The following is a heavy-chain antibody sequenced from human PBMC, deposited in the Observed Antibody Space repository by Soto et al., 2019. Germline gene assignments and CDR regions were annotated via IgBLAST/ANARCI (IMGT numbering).Heavy chain of an antibody. J-gene: IGHJ4*02. CDR2: INPNSGGT. CDR3: VRGLASAYLDS. CDR1: GYTFTGYY. Sequence: QVQLVQSGAEVKKPGASVKVSCKTSGYTFTGYYIHWVRQAPGQGLEWMGRINPNSGGTNYAQKFQGWXTXTXXTSISTAYMELSRLNSDDTAVYYCVRGLASAYLDSWGQGTLVTVSS. V-gene: IGHV1-2*04.